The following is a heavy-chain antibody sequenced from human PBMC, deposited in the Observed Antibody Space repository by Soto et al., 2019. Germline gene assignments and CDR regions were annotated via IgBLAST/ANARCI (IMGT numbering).Heavy chain of an antibody. CDR2: IYYSGST. D-gene: IGHD3-3*01. J-gene: IGHJ6*03. CDR3: ARWYYDFWSGYYTDNYYYYYMDV. Sequence: SETLSLTCTVSGGSISSVGYYWSWIRQHPGKGLEWIGYIYYSGSTYYNPSLKSRVTISVDTSKNQFSLKLSSVTAADTAVYYCARWYYDFWSGYYTDNYYYYYMDVWGKGTTVTVSS. V-gene: IGHV4-31*03. CDR1: GGSISSVGYY.